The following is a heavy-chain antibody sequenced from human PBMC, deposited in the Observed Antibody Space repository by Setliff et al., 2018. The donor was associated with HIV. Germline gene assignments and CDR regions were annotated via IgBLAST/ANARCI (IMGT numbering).Heavy chain of an antibody. CDR3: ARHSPSDY. CDR2: IYNSAST. Sequence: PETLSLTCTVSGGSISSYYWSWIRQPPGKGLEWSGYIYNSASTSYNPSLKSRVTISVDTSKNQFSLKLSSVTAADTAVYYCARHSPSDYWGQGTLVTVSS. J-gene: IGHJ4*02. V-gene: IGHV4-59*08. CDR1: GGSISSYY.